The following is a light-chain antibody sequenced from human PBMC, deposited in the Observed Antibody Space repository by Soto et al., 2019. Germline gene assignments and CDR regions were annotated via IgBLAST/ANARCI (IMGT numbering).Light chain of an antibody. Sequence: EIVLTQSPGTLSLSPGERATLTCRASQSVSSSYLAWYQQKPGQAPRLLIYGASSRATGIPDRFSGSVSGTDFTLTISRLEPEDFAVYYCQQYGSSPRTFGQGTNVEIK. J-gene: IGKJ1*01. CDR2: GAS. CDR1: QSVSSSY. CDR3: QQYGSSPRT. V-gene: IGKV3-20*01.